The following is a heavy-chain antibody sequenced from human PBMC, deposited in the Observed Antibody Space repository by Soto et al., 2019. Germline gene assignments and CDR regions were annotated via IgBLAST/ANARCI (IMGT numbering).Heavy chain of an antibody. CDR3: AKTASDGDYSDY. CDR2: ISGSGGST. CDR1: GFTFSSYA. J-gene: IGHJ4*02. V-gene: IGHV3-23*01. D-gene: IGHD5-18*01. Sequence: GGSLRLSCAASGFTFSSYAMSWVRQAPGKGLEWVSAISGSGGSTYYADSVKGRFTIYRDNSKNTLYLQMNSLRADDTAVYYCAKTASDGDYSDYWGQGTLVTVSS.